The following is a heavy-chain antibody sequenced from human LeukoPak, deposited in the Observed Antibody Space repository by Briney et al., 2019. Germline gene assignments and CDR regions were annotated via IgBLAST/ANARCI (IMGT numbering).Heavy chain of an antibody. CDR3: AREWRGSYYYYGMDA. Sequence: SVKVSCKASGGTFSSYAISWVRQAPGQGLEWMGRIIPIFGIANYAQKFQGRVTITADKSTSTAYMELSSLRSEDTAVYYCAREWRGSYYYYGMDAWGQGTTVTVSS. J-gene: IGHJ6*02. CDR2: IIPIFGIA. D-gene: IGHD3-10*01. CDR1: GGTFSSYA. V-gene: IGHV1-69*04.